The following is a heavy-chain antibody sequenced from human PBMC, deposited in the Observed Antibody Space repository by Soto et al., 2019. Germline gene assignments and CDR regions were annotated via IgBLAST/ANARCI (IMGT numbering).Heavy chain of an antibody. CDR2: IDPSDSYT. CDR3: ARLGMGYSAYGEERTVDY. CDR1: GYSFTSYW. D-gene: IGHD5-12*01. Sequence: EVHLVQSGAEVKKPGESLRISCKGSGYSFTSYWISWVRQMPGKGLEWMGRIDPSDSYTDYSPSFQGHVTISADKSIXTXXPQWRSLKASDTAMYYCARLGMGYSAYGEERTVDYWGQGTLVTVSS. J-gene: IGHJ4*02. V-gene: IGHV5-10-1*01.